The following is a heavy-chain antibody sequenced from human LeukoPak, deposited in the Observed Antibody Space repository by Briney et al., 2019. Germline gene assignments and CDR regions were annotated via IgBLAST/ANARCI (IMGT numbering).Heavy chain of an antibody. CDR2: IRYDGSDK. J-gene: IGHJ6*03. CDR3: AKRVEYSSSSPVYYYMDV. Sequence: GFLRLSCAASGFTFSSYGMHWVRQAPGKGPEWVAFIRYDGSDKYYADSVKGRFAISRDNSKNTLYLQMNSLRAEDTAVYFCAKRVEYSSSSPVYYYMDVWGKGTTVTVSS. D-gene: IGHD6-6*01. V-gene: IGHV3-30*02. CDR1: GFTFSSYG.